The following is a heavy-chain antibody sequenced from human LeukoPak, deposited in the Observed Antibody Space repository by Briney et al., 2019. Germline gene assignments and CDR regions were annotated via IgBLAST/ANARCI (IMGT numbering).Heavy chain of an antibody. CDR3: ARGPH. CDR1: GFTFSIYT. Sequence: GGSLRLSCAASGFTFSIYTRSWVRQAPGKGLEWVSAIRDSGSSTHYADSVKGRFTTSRDNAKNSVYLQMNSLRTEDTAVYYCARGPHWGQGTLVTVSS. V-gene: IGHV3-23*01. J-gene: IGHJ4*02. CDR2: IRDSGSST.